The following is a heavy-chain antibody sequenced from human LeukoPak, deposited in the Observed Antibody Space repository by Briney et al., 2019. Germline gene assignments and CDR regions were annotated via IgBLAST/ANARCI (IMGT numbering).Heavy chain of an antibody. D-gene: IGHD1-26*01. J-gene: IGHJ4*02. CDR2: IIPIFGTA. Sequence: ASVKVSCKASGGTFSSYAISWVRQAPGQGLEWMGGIIPIFGTANYAQKFQGRVTITADESTSTAYMELSSLRSEDTAVYYCARGYSGSLPSYPFDYWGQGTLVTVSS. CDR3: ARGYSGSLPSYPFDY. CDR1: GGTFSSYA. V-gene: IGHV1-69*01.